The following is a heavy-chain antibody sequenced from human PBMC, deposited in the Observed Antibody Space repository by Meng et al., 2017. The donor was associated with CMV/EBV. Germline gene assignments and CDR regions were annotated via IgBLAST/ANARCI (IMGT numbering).Heavy chain of an antibody. V-gene: IGHV1-8*01. CDR1: GYTFTSYD. D-gene: IGHD4-11*01. CDR3: AINDYSNYYYYYGMDV. J-gene: IGHJ6*02. Sequence: ASVKVSCKASGYTFTSYDINWVRQATGQGLEWMGWMNPNSGNTGYAQKFQGRVTMTRNTSISTAYMELSSLRSEDTAVYYCAINDYSNYYYYYGMDVWGLGTTVTVSS. CDR2: MNPNSGNT.